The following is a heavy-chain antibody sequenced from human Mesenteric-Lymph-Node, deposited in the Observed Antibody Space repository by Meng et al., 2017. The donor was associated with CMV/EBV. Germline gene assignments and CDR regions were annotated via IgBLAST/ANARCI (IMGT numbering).Heavy chain of an antibody. J-gene: IGHJ4*02. V-gene: IGHV4-31*02. CDR2: IYFSGSP. CDR1: ISSCNFY. Sequence: ISSCNFYWSWIRQHPEKGLEWIGYIYFSGSPYYNPSLKSRTTISINTSQSQFALKLSSVTAADTAIYYCARVEYCGGDNCWGYFDSWGQGTLVTVSS. D-gene: IGHD2-21*01. CDR3: ARVEYCGGDNCWGYFDS.